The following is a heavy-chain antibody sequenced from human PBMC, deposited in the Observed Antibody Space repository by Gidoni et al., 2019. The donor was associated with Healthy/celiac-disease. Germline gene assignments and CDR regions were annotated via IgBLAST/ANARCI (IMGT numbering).Heavy chain of an antibody. CDR2: ISYDGSNK. Sequence: QVQLVESGGGVVQPGRSLRLSCAASGFPFSSYAMHWVRQAPGKGLEWVAVISYDGSNKYYADSVKGRFTISRDNSKNTLYLQMNSLRAEDTAVYYCAREGYYGSGSYPSFDYWGQGTLVTVSS. CDR1: GFPFSSYA. D-gene: IGHD3-10*01. V-gene: IGHV3-30-3*01. J-gene: IGHJ4*02. CDR3: AREGYYGSGSYPSFDY.